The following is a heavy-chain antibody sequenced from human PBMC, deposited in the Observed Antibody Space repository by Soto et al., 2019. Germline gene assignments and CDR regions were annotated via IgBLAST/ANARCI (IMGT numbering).Heavy chain of an antibody. CDR3: ARAIVGVTLWYYSGMAV. Sequence: ASVKVSCKDSGYTFTSYGISWVRQAPGQGLEWMGWISANNGNTNYAQKLQGRVTMTTDTSTSTAYMELRSLRSDDTAVYYCARAIVGVTLWYYSGMAVWGQGTTVTVSS. J-gene: IGHJ6*02. CDR2: ISANNGNT. V-gene: IGHV1-18*01. CDR1: GYTFTSYG. D-gene: IGHD1-26*01.